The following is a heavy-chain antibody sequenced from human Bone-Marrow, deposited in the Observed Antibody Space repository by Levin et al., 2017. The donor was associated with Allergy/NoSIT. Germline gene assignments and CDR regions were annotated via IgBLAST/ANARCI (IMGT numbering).Heavy chain of an antibody. CDR2: MWYDGKDK. J-gene: IGHJ4*02. Sequence: SCSVSGFNVSSHGMHWVRQAPGKGLEWVAVMWYDGKDKKYVDSVKGRFTVSRDISKNTLFLQMKSLRAEDTAVYYCARGDSYFGSGTEAFWGQGALVTVSS. V-gene: IGHV3-33*01. D-gene: IGHD3-10*01. CDR1: GFNVSSHG. CDR3: ARGDSYFGSGTEAF.